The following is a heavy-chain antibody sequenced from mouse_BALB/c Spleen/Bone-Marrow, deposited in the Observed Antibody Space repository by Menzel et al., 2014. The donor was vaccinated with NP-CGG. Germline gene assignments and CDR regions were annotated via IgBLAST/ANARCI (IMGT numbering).Heavy chain of an antibody. D-gene: IGHD1-1*01. Sequence: EVQLQQSGAELVKPGASVKLSCTASGFNIKDTYMHWVKQRPEQGLEWIGRIDPANGNTKYDPKFQGKATITADTSSNTAYLQLNSLTSEDTAVYYCASYYYGRAWFAYWGQGTLVTVSA. CDR3: ASYYYGRAWFAY. V-gene: IGHV14-3*02. CDR2: IDPANGNT. J-gene: IGHJ3*01. CDR1: GFNIKDTY.